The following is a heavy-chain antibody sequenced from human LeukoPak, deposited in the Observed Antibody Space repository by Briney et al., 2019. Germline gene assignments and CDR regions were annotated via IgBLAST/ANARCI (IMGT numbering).Heavy chain of an antibody. Sequence: ASVKVSCKASGYTFTSYGISWVRQAPGQGLEWMGWFSAYNGNTNYAQKLQGRVTMTTDTSTSTAYMELRSLRSDDTAVYYCARALTGYSGDAFDIWGQGTMVTVSS. CDR2: FSAYNGNT. V-gene: IGHV1-18*01. J-gene: IGHJ3*02. D-gene: IGHD3-9*01. CDR1: GYTFTSYG. CDR3: ARALTGYSGDAFDI.